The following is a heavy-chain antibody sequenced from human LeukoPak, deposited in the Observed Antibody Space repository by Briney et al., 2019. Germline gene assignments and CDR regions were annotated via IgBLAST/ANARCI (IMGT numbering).Heavy chain of an antibody. Sequence: ASVKVSCKASGYTFTGYYMHWVRQAPGQGLEWMGWINPNSGGTNYAQKFQGRVTMTRDTSISTAYMELSRLRSDDTAVYYCARDRITMVRGITSTSDYWGQGTLVTVS. D-gene: IGHD3-10*01. J-gene: IGHJ4*02. V-gene: IGHV1-2*02. CDR3: ARDRITMVRGITSTSDY. CDR2: INPNSGGT. CDR1: GYTFTGYY.